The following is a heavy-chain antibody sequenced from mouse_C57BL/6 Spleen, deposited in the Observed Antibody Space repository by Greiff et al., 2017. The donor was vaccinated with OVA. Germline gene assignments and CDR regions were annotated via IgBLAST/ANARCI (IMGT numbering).Heavy chain of an antibody. CDR1: GYTFTDYE. Sequence: VQRVESGAELVRPGASVTLSCKASGYTFTDYEMHWVKQTPVHGLEWIGAIDPETGGTAYNQKFKGKAILTADKSSSTAYMELRSLTSEDSAVYYCTRYYGSSYFDYWGQGTTLTVSS. V-gene: IGHV1-15*01. CDR3: TRYYGSSYFDY. CDR2: IDPETGGT. J-gene: IGHJ2*01. D-gene: IGHD1-1*01.